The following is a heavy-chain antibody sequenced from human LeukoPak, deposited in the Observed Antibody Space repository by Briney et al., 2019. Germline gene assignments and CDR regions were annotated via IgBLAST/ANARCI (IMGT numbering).Heavy chain of an antibody. V-gene: IGHV1-69*13. CDR2: IIPIFGTA. CDR3: ARNQDYCSSTSCGGWFDP. Sequence: ASVKVSCKASGGTFSSYAISWARQAPGQGLEWMGGIIPIFGTANYAQKFQGRVTITADESTSTAYMELSSLRSEDTAVYYCARNQDYCSSTSCGGWFDPWGQGTLVTVSP. CDR1: GGTFSSYA. J-gene: IGHJ5*02. D-gene: IGHD2-2*01.